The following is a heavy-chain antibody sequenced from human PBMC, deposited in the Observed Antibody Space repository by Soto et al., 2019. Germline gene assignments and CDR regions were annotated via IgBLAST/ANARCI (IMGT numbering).Heavy chain of an antibody. D-gene: IGHD3-10*01. CDR1: GFTFSAYS. Sequence: SLRLSCAASGFTFSAYSMNWVRQAPGKGLEWVSSISSTSSYIYYADSVKGRFTIYRDNAQNSLYLQMNSLRAEDTAVYYCAKYFGSGSPWYYYYMDVWGKGTAVTVSS. CDR2: ISSTSSYI. V-gene: IGHV3-21*01. CDR3: AKYFGSGSPWYYYYMDV. J-gene: IGHJ6*03.